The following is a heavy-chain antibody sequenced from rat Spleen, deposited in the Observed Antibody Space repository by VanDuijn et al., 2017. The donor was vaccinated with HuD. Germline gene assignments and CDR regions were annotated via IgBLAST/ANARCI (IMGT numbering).Heavy chain of an antibody. Sequence: EVQLVESGGGLVQPGRSLKLSCVASGFTFNNHWMTWIRQAPGKGLEWVASITNTGGSTYYPDSVKGRFTISRDNAKSTLYLQMNSLRSEDTATYYCTRDMGYASGFDYWGQGVMVTVSS. J-gene: IGHJ2*01. D-gene: IGHD4-3*01. CDR3: TRDMGYASGFDY. V-gene: IGHV5-31*01. CDR2: ITNTGGST. CDR1: GFTFNNHW.